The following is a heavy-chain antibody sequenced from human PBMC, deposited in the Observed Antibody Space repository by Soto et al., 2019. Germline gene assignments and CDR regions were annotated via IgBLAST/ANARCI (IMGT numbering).Heavy chain of an antibody. V-gene: IGHV3-15*07. D-gene: IGHD2-2*01. CDR1: SVSNAW. Sequence: SVSNAWMNWVRQAPGKGLEWVGRIKSKTDGGTTDYAAPVKGRFTISRDDSKKTLYLQMNSLKTEHTAVYYCTGIVLVPAAMDYYYYGMDVWGQGTTVTVSS. CDR2: IKSKTDGGTT. J-gene: IGHJ6*02. CDR3: TGIVLVPAAMDYYYYGMDV.